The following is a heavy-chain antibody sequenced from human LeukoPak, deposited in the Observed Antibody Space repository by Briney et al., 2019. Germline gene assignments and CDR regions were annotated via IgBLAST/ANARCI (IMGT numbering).Heavy chain of an antibody. D-gene: IGHD3-22*01. CDR2: IYTRGST. Sequence: SETVSLTCTVSGGSISRYYWSWIRQPAGKGLEWIGRIYTRGSTNYNPSLKSRVTMSVDTSKNQFSLKLSSVTAADTAVYYCARDRSPTYYYDSSGYYPDAFDIWGQGTMVTVSS. CDR3: ARDRSPTYYYDSSGYYPDAFDI. J-gene: IGHJ3*02. CDR1: GGSISRYY. V-gene: IGHV4-4*07.